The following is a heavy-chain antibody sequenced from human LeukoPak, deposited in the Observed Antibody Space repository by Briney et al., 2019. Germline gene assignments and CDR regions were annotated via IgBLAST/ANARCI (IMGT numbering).Heavy chain of an antibody. CDR1: GFSFRAFE. CDR2: SSTGGRTI. D-gene: IGHD2-15*01. Sequence: GSLRLSCAASGFSFRAFEMNWVRQAPGKGLDWISHSSTGGRTIYYADSVKGRFTISRDNAKNSLYRQMNSLRGEDTGVYYCARGSGYVLDYWAQGTLVTVSS. V-gene: IGHV3-48*03. J-gene: IGHJ4*02. CDR3: ARGSGYVLDY.